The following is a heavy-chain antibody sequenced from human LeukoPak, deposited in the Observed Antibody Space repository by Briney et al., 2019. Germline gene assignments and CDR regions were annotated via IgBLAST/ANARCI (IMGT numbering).Heavy chain of an antibody. D-gene: IGHD6-13*01. CDR2: IKSKTDGGTT. CDR3: SDSYSSNWYGY. Sequence: GGSLRLSCAASGFTFSNAWMSWVRQAPGKGLEWVGRIKSKTDGGTTDYAAPVKGRFSISRDDSKNTLYLQMNSLKTEDTAVYYCSDSYSSNWYGYWGQGTLVTVSS. J-gene: IGHJ5*01. V-gene: IGHV3-15*01. CDR1: GFTFSNAW.